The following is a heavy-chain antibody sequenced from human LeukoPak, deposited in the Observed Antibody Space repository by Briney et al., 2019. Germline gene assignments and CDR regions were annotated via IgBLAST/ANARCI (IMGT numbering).Heavy chain of an antibody. V-gene: IGHV1-69*06. J-gene: IGHJ6*03. CDR3: ARGRVLRYFDWLSHPGYMDV. D-gene: IGHD3-9*01. CDR2: IIPIFGTA. Sequence: SVKVSCKASGGTFSSYAISWVRQAPGQGLEWMGGIIPIFGTANYAQKFQGRVTITADKSTSTAYMELSSLRSEDTAVYYCARGRVLRYFDWLSHPGYMDVWGKGTTVTISS. CDR1: GGTFSSYA.